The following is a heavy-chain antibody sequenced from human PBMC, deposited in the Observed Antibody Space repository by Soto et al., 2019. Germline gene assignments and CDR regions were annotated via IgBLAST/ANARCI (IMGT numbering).Heavy chain of an antibody. CDR3: AEPKNRGHGGYDAPPSYYAGMDV. CDR1: GYTFTSYG. J-gene: IGHJ6*02. D-gene: IGHD5-12*01. Sequence: QVQLVQSGAEVKKPGASVKVSCKASGYTFTSYGISWVRQAPGQGLEWMGWISAYNGNTNYAQKLQGRVTMTTDTPTSTAPMELRSLTSDDTAVYYCAEPKNRGHGGYDAPPSYYAGMDVWGQGTTVTVSS. V-gene: IGHV1-18*01. CDR2: ISAYNGNT.